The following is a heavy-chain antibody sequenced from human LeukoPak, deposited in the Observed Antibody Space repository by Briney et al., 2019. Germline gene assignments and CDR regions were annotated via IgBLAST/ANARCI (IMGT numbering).Heavy chain of an antibody. D-gene: IGHD5-12*01. CDR3: ARDREDLSGYDWWGNPYGMDV. Sequence: GGSLRLSCAASGFTFSDYYMSWIRQAPGKGLEWVSYISSSGSTIYYADSVKGRFTISRDNAKNSLYLQMNSLRAEDTAVYYCARDREDLSGYDWWGNPYGMDVWGQGTTVTVSS. J-gene: IGHJ6*02. CDR2: ISSSGSTI. CDR1: GFTFSDYY. V-gene: IGHV3-11*01.